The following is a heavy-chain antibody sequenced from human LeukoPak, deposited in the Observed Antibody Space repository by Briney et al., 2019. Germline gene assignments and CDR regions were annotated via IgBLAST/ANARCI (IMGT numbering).Heavy chain of an antibody. D-gene: IGHD6-13*01. Sequence: GASVTVSFKASGYTFTSYGISWVRQAPGQGLEWMGWISAYNGNTNYAQKLQSRVTMTTDTSTSTAYMELRSLRSDDTAVYYCARDGDSSSWYVWFDPWGQGTLVTVSS. V-gene: IGHV1-18*01. CDR3: ARDGDSSSWYVWFDP. J-gene: IGHJ5*02. CDR1: GYTFTSYG. CDR2: ISAYNGNT.